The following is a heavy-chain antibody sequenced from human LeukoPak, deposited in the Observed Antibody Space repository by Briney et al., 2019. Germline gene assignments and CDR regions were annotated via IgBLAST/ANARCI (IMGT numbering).Heavy chain of an antibody. Sequence: SETLSLTCAVYGGSFSGYYWSWIRQPPGKGLEWIGYIYYSGSTNYNPSLKSRVTISVDTSKNQFSLKLSSVTAADTAVYYCARDGYSGSYSHDAFDIWGQGTMVTVSS. CDR3: ARDGYSGSYSHDAFDI. V-gene: IGHV4-59*01. D-gene: IGHD1-26*01. CDR1: GGSFSGYY. J-gene: IGHJ3*02. CDR2: IYYSGST.